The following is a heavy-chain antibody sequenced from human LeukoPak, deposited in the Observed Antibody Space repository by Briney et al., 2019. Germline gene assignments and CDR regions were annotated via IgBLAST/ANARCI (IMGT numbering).Heavy chain of an antibody. V-gene: IGHV3-23*01. J-gene: IGHJ3*02. D-gene: IGHD3-22*01. Sequence: PGGSLRLSCAASGFTFSSYAMSWVRQAPGKGLEWVSAISGSGGSTYYADSVKGQFTISRDNSKNTLYLQMNSLRAEDTAVYYCAKDSSGYTMDLMGRIHDAFDIWGQGTMVTVSS. CDR2: ISGSGGST. CDR3: AKDSSGYTMDLMGRIHDAFDI. CDR1: GFTFSSYA.